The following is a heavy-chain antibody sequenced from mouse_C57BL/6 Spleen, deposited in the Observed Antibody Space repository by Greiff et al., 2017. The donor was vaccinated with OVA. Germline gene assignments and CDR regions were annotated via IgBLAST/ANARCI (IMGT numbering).Heavy chain of an antibody. D-gene: IGHD4-1*01. CDR2: INPSTGGT. CDR3: ARDGTGRFAY. J-gene: IGHJ3*01. CDR1: GYSFTGYY. V-gene: IGHV1-42*01. Sequence: EVQLQQSGPELVKPGASVKISCKASGYSFTGYYMNWVKQSPEKSLEWIGVINPSTGGTTYNQKFKAKATLTVDKSSSTAYMQLKSLTSEDSAVYYCARDGTGRFAYWGQGTLVTVSA.